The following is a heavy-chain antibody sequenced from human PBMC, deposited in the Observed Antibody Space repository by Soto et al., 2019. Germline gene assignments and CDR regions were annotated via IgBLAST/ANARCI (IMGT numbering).Heavy chain of an antibody. Sequence: QITLRESGPTLEKPTQTLTLTCTFSGFSLSTSGVGVGWIRQPPGKAPQWLALIYWDDEKRYSPTLKSRLTIAKDTSKNQVVLTMTNMDPVDSATYYCAHRADYEDFPVLRAFDYWGQGTLVTVSS. D-gene: IGHD4-17*01. J-gene: IGHJ4*02. CDR1: GFSLSTSGVG. CDR3: AHRADYEDFPVLRAFDY. V-gene: IGHV2-5*02. CDR2: IYWDDEK.